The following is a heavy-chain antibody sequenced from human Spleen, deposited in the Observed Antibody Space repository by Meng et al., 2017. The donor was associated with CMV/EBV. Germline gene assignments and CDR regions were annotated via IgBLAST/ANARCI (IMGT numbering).Heavy chain of an antibody. CDR1: GGTFSSFA. D-gene: IGHD1-14*01. Sequence: SVKVSCKASGGTFSSFAISWVRQAPGQGLEWMGGIIPILRSAKYAQKFQGRVTISTDESTRTAYMELSSLRSDDTAVYYCATGGNQSPAGYWGQGTLVTVSS. J-gene: IGHJ4*02. CDR3: ATGGNQSPAGY. CDR2: IIPILRSA. V-gene: IGHV1-69*05.